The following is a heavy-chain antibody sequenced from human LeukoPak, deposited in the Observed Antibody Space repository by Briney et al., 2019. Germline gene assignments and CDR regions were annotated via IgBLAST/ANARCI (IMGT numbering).Heavy chain of an antibody. Sequence: SETLSLTCTVSGYSISSGYYWGWIRQPPGKGLEWIGSIYHSGSTYYNPSLKSRVTISVDTSKNQFSLKLSSVTAADTAVYYCARAKYCSGGSCYDPLLYGPYYFDYWGQGTLVTVSS. CDR2: IYHSGST. CDR1: GYSISSGYY. D-gene: IGHD2-15*01. V-gene: IGHV4-38-2*02. J-gene: IGHJ4*02. CDR3: ARAKYCSGGSCYDPLLYGPYYFDY.